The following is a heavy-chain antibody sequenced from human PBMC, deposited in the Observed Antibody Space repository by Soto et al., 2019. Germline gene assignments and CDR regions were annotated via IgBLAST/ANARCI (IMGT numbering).Heavy chain of an antibody. CDR1: GFSFRTYA. D-gene: IGHD6-19*01. J-gene: IGHJ4*02. CDR2: MSNSGDLT. V-gene: IGHV3-23*01. CDR3: AEEAARTHGWYYFDY. Sequence: GGSLRLSCAASGFSFRTYAMGWVRQAPGKGLEWVSVMSNSGDLTYYADSVKGRFTISRDNSENTLYLQMSSLRAEDAAIYYCAEEAARTHGWYYFDYWGQGTLVTVSS.